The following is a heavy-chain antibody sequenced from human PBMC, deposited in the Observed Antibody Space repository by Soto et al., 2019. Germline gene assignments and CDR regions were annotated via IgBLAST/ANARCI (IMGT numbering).Heavy chain of an antibody. CDR1: GFTFSSYG. Sequence: QVQLVESGGGVVQPGRSLRLSCAASGFTFSSYGMHWVRQAPGKGLEWVAVISYDGSNKYYADSVKGRFTISRDNSKNPLYLQMNGLRAEDTAVYYCAKDRREWELLVPVWYWGQGTLVTVSS. D-gene: IGHD1-26*01. V-gene: IGHV3-30*18. CDR2: ISYDGSNK. J-gene: IGHJ4*02. CDR3: AKDRREWELLVPVWY.